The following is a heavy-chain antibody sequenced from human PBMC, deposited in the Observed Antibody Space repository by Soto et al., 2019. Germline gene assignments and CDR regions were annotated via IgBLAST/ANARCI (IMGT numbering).Heavy chain of an antibody. Sequence: PGGSLRLSCAASGLTFSSYGMNWVRKAPGKGLEWVSSISSSSSYIYYADSVKGRFTISRDNAKNSLYLQMNSLRAEDTAVYYCARIPIFGVVFSDYWGQGTLVTVSS. V-gene: IGHV3-21*01. CDR2: ISSSSSYI. D-gene: IGHD3-3*01. J-gene: IGHJ4*02. CDR3: ARIPIFGVVFSDY. CDR1: GLTFSSYG.